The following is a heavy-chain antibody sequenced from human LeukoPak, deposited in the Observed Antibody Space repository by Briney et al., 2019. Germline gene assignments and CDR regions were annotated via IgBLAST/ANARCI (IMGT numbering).Heavy chain of an antibody. Sequence: GSLRLSCAASGFTFSSYAMSWVRQAPGKGLEWIGNIYYGGSTNYNPSLKSRATMSVDTSMNQFSLKLSSVTAADTAVYYCAKTIRVRGDAYNWFDPWGQGTLVTVSS. J-gene: IGHJ5*02. CDR3: AKTIRVRGDAYNWFDP. CDR1: GFTFSSYA. CDR2: IYYGGST. V-gene: IGHV4-59*04. D-gene: IGHD3-10*01.